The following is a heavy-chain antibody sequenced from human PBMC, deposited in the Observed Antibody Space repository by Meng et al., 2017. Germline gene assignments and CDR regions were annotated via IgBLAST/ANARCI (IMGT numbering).Heavy chain of an antibody. CDR3: ARGVGYGGNSLYFDY. CDR1: GGTLSSHA. D-gene: IGHD4-23*01. Sequence: VHVVYSVGEVKKAWCWVEVSCKASGGTLSSHAIKWVRQAPGEGLGWMGGIIPIFGTANYAQKFQGRVTIPADKSTSTAYMELSSLRSEDTAVYYCARGVGYGGNSLYFDYWGQGTLVTVSS. J-gene: IGHJ4*02. V-gene: IGHV1-69*06. CDR2: IIPIFGTA.